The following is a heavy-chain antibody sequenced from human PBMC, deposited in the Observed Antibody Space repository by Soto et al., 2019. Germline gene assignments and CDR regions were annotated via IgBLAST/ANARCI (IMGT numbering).Heavy chain of an antibody. V-gene: IGHV1-2*02. CDR3: ARGQQLVTYNWFDP. J-gene: IGHJ5*02. CDR2: INPNSGGT. Sequence: ASVKVSCKASGYTFTGYYMHWVRQAPGQGLEWMGWINPNSGGTNYAQKFQGRVTMTRDTSISTAYMELSRPRSGDTAVYYCARGQQLVTYNWFDPWGQGTLVTVSS. CDR1: GYTFTGYY. D-gene: IGHD6-13*01.